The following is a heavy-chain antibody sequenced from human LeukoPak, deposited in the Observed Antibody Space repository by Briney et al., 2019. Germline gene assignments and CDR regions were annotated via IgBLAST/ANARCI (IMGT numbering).Heavy chain of an antibody. Sequence: GGSLRLSCVASGFTFNTYWMSWVRQTPGRGLEWVANIKQDGSQTYYVDSVKGRFTISRDNAKNSLYLQMNSLRAEDTALYYCAKDIARGYSGYENHFDYWGQGTLVTVSS. V-gene: IGHV3-7*03. CDR3: AKDIARGYSGYENHFDY. CDR1: GFTFNTYW. D-gene: IGHD5-12*01. J-gene: IGHJ4*02. CDR2: IKQDGSQT.